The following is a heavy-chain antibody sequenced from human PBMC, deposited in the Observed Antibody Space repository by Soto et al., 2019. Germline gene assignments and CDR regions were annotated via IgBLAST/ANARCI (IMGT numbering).Heavy chain of an antibody. Sequence: GGSLRLSCTASGFTFGDYAMSWFRQAPGKGLEWVGFIRSKAYGGTTEYAASVKGRFTISRDDSKSIAYLKMNSLKTEATAVYYCTRDTPIFPPTVEIAYWGQGNLVTVSS. V-gene: IGHV3-49*03. CDR2: IRSKAYGGTT. D-gene: IGHD4-17*01. CDR1: GFTFGDYA. J-gene: IGHJ4*02. CDR3: TRDTPIFPPTVEIAY.